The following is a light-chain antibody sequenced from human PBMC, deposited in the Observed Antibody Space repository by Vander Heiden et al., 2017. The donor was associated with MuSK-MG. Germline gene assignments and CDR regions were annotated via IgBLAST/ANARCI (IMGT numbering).Light chain of an antibody. J-gene: IGKJ1*01. Sequence: EIVMTQSPATLSVSPGERATLSCRASQSVSSNLAWYQQKPGQAPRLLIYGASTRATGIPARFSGSGSRKEFTLTISSLQSEDVAVYYCQQYKNWLWTFGRGTKVEIK. CDR1: QSVSSN. CDR3: QQYKNWLWT. CDR2: GAS. V-gene: IGKV3-15*01.